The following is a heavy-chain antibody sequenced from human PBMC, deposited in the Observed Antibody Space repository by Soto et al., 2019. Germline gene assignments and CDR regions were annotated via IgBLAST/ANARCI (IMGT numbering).Heavy chain of an antibody. V-gene: IGHV3-23*01. CDR1: GFTFSSYA. Sequence: GGSLRLSCAASGFTFSSYAMSWVRQAPGKGLEWVSAISGSGGSTYYADSVKGRFTISRDNSKNTLYLQMNSLRAEDTAVYYCARATYYYGSGSYYKIPYFDYWGQGTLVTVSS. J-gene: IGHJ4*02. D-gene: IGHD3-10*01. CDR2: ISGSGGST. CDR3: ARATYYYGSGSYYKIPYFDY.